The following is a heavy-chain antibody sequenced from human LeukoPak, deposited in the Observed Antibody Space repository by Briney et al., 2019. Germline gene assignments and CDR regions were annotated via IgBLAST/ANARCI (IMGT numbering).Heavy chain of an antibody. CDR1: GFTFDDYA. CDR2: ISWSSGSI. J-gene: IGHJ6*02. V-gene: IGHV3-9*01. CDR3: AKDQRGSSYYYYYGMDV. Sequence: GGSLRLSCAASGFTFDDYAMHWVRQAPGKGLEWVSGISWSSGSIGYADSVKGRFTISRDNAKNSLYLQMNSLRAEDTALYYCAKDQRGSSYYYYYGMDVWGQGTTVTVSS. D-gene: IGHD6-6*01.